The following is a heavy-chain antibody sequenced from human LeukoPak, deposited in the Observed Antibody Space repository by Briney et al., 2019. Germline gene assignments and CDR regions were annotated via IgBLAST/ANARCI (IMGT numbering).Heavy chain of an antibody. CDR1: GFTVSNNY. CDR2: INGGGGT. Sequence: GGSLRLSCAASGFTVSNNYMIWVRQAPGKGLECVSMINGGGGTDYADSVKGRFTISTDNSKNTLFLQMNSLRLDDTAVYYCAGRRITAAAYDDWGRGTLVSVSS. V-gene: IGHV3-66*02. CDR3: AGRRITAAAYDD. D-gene: IGHD6-13*01. J-gene: IGHJ4*02.